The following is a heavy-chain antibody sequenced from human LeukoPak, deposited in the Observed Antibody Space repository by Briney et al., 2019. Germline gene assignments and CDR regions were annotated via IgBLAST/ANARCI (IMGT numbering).Heavy chain of an antibody. J-gene: IGHJ5*02. CDR1: GYTFTSYG. CDR3: ARVPGVIMPWDWFDL. V-gene: IGHV1-18*01. CDR2: ISAYNGNT. Sequence: ASVKVSCKASGYTFTSYGISWVRQAPGQGLEWMGWISAYNGNTNYAQKLQGRVTMTTDTSTSTAYMELRSLRSDDTAVYYCARVPGVIMPWDWFDLWGQGTLVTVYS. D-gene: IGHD3-10*01.